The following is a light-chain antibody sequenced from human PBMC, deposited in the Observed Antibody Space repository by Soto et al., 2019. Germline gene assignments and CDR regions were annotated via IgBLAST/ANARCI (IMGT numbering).Light chain of an antibody. CDR2: GAS. CDR1: QTVSSN. CDR3: QQYKNWLTWT. Sequence: ETVMTQAPATLPVHPGERAPLSCRHSQTVSSNLAWYQQKPGQAPRLLIYGASTRATGIPARFGGSGSGTEFTLTISSLQSEDFAVYYCQQYKNWLTWTFGQGTKVDIK. V-gene: IGKV3-15*01. J-gene: IGKJ1*01.